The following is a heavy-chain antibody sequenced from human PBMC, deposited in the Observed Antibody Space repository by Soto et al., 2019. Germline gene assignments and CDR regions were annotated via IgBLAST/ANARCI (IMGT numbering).Heavy chain of an antibody. Sequence: SETLSLTCTVSGGSISSYYWSWIRQPPGKGLEWIGYIYYSGSTNYNPSLKSRVTISVDTSKNQFSLKLSSVTAADTAVYYCARVTTNYDFWSGLTLDYYYMDVWGKGTTVTVSS. D-gene: IGHD3-3*01. CDR1: GGSISSYY. CDR3: ARVTTNYDFWSGLTLDYYYMDV. V-gene: IGHV4-59*01. J-gene: IGHJ6*03. CDR2: IYYSGST.